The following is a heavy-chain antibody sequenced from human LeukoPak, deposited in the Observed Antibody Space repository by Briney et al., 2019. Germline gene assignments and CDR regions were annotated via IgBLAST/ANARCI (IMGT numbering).Heavy chain of an antibody. CDR1: GGSISSYY. CDR3: ARDRRGYCSSTSCYGPYYYYGMDV. J-gene: IGHJ6*04. V-gene: IGHV4-59*01. D-gene: IGHD2-2*01. Sequence: SETLSLICTVSGGSISSYYWSWIRQPPGKGLEWIGYIYYSGSTNYNPSLKSRVTISVDTSKNQFSLKLSSVTAADTAVYYCARDRRGYCSSTSCYGPYYYYGMDVWGKGTTVTVSS. CDR2: IYYSGST.